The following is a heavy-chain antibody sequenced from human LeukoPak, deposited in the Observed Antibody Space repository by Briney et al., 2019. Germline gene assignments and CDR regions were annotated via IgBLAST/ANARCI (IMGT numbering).Heavy chain of an antibody. V-gene: IGHV1-69*05. CDR3: ARFDDRGVLDY. CDR2: IIPIFGTA. CDR1: GGTFSSYA. Sequence: SVKVSCKASGGTFSSYAISWVRQAPGQGLEWMGGIIPIFGTANYAQKFQGRVTMTTDTSTSTAYMELRSLRSDDTAVYYCARFDDRGVLDYWGQGTLVTVSS. D-gene: IGHD3-10*02. J-gene: IGHJ4*02.